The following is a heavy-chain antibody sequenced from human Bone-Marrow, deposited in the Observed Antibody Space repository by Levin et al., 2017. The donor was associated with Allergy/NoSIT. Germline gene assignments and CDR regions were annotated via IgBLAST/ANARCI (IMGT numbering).Heavy chain of an antibody. Sequence: PGGSLRLSCAASGFTFSNAWMSWVRQAPGKGLEWVGRIKTKTDGGTTDYAAPVKRRFTTSRDEPKTTLYPQMNSLKTEDIAVYYCITVRTPECWGQGTLVTVSS. CDR1: GFTFSNAW. V-gene: IGHV3-15*01. CDR3: ITVRTPEC. J-gene: IGHJ4*02. D-gene: IGHD4-23*01. CDR2: IKTKTDGGTT.